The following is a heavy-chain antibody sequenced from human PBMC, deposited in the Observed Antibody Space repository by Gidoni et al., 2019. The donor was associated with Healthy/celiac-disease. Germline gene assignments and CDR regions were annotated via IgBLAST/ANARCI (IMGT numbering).Heavy chain of an antibody. CDR2: ISWNSGSI. D-gene: IGHD3-22*01. V-gene: IGHV3-9*01. CDR3: AKGTYDTTSGNWFDP. CDR1: GFTFDDYA. Sequence: EVQLVESGGGLVQPGRSLRLSCAASGFTFDDYAMHWVRQAPGKGLEWVSGISWNSGSIGYADSVKGRFTISRDNAKNSLYLQMNSLRAEDTALYYCAKGTYDTTSGNWFDPWGQGTLVTVSS. J-gene: IGHJ5*02.